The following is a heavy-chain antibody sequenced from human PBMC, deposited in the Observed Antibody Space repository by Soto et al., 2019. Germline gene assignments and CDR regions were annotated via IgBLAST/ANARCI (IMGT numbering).Heavy chain of an antibody. D-gene: IGHD6-13*01. CDR2: ISAYNGNT. J-gene: IGHJ4*02. Sequence: QVQLVQSGAEVKKPGASVKVSCKASGYTFTSYGISWVRQAPGQGLEWMGWISAYNGNTNYAQKLQGRVTMTTDTTTSKAHMELRSLRSDDTAVYYCARDRPFIAAAFDYWGQGTLVTVSS. CDR1: GYTFTSYG. CDR3: ARDRPFIAAAFDY. V-gene: IGHV1-18*01.